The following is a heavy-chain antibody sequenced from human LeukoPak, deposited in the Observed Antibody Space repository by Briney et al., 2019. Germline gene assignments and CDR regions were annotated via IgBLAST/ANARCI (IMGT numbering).Heavy chain of an antibody. CDR3: ATRPTPPYYYYYMDV. D-gene: IGHD4-23*01. J-gene: IGHJ6*03. CDR1: GGSFSGYY. Sequence: SETPSLTCAVYGGSFSGYYWNWIRQSPGKGLEWIGEINHSGSTNYNPSLKSRVTISVDTSKNQFSLKVNSVTAADTAVYYCATRPTPPYYYYYMDVWGKGTTVTVSS. CDR2: INHSGST. V-gene: IGHV4-34*01.